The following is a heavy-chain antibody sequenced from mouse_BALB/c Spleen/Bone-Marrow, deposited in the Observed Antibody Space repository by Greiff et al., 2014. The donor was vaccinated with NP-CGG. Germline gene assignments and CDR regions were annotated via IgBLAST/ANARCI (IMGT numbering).Heavy chain of an antibody. V-gene: IGHV1S41*01. CDR3: ARERYGHDGWYFDV. Sequence: DLVKPGASVKLSCKASGYTFTNYWINWIKQRPGQGLEWIGRIAPGSGSTYYNEMFKGKTTLTVDTSSSTAYIQLSSLSSEDSDVYFCARERYGHDGWYFDVWGAGTTVTVSS. J-gene: IGHJ1*01. CDR2: IAPGSGST. D-gene: IGHD2-2*01. CDR1: GYTFTNYW.